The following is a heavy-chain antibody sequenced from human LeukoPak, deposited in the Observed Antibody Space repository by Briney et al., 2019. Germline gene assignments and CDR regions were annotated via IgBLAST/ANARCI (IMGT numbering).Heavy chain of an antibody. Sequence: PSETLSLTCTVSGGSISSYYWSWIRQPPGTGLEWIGYVYYSGSTNYNPSLRSRVTISVDTSRNQFSLKLSSVTTADTAVYYCARGYYYDSSGYQGLDYWGQGTLVTVSS. CDR3: ARGYYYDSSGYQGLDY. CDR2: VYYSGST. D-gene: IGHD3-22*01. V-gene: IGHV4-59*01. J-gene: IGHJ4*02. CDR1: GGSISSYY.